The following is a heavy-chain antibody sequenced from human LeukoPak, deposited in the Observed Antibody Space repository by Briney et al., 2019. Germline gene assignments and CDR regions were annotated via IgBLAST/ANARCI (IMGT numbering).Heavy chain of an antibody. CDR2: TYYRSKWYN. V-gene: IGHV6-1*01. J-gene: IGHJ6*03. CDR1: GDSVSSNSAA. CDR3: ARGPNVYYYYYMDV. Sequence: SQTLSLTCPISGDSVSSNSAAWNWIRQSPSRGLEWLGRTYYRSKWYNDYAVSVKSRVTINPDTSKNQFSLQLKSVIPEDTAVYYCARGPNVYYYYYMDVWGKGTTVTVSS.